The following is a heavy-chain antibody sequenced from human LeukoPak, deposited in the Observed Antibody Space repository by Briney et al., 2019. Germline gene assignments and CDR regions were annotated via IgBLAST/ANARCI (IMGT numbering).Heavy chain of an antibody. CDR1: AFTFSSYW. Sequence: GGSLRLSCATSAFTFSSYWMHWARQAPGKGLVWVSRINSDGSSRSYADYVKGRFTISRDDAKNTLYLQMSSLSVDDTAIYYCTRGSPGYSSSWLDFWGQGILVTVSS. J-gene: IGHJ4*02. CDR3: TRGSPGYSSSWLDF. D-gene: IGHD6-13*01. CDR2: INSDGSSR. V-gene: IGHV3-74*01.